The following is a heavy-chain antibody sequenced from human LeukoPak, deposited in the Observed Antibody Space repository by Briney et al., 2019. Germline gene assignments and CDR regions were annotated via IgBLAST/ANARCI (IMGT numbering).Heavy chain of an antibody. D-gene: IGHD2-15*01. J-gene: IGHJ4*02. Sequence: RAGGSLRLTCAASGFTFDDYGMSWVRQAPGKGLEWVSGINWNGGSTGYADSVKGRFTISRDNAKNSLYLQMNSLRAEDTAVYYCARVHAAYPFDYWGQGTLVTVSS. CDR3: ARVHAAYPFDY. CDR1: GFTFDDYG. CDR2: INWNGGST. V-gene: IGHV3-20*04.